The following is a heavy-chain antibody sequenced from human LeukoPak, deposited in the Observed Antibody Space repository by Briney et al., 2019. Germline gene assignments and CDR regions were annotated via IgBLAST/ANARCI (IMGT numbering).Heavy chain of an antibody. CDR1: GYIFTTYD. Sequence: ASVKVSCKASGYIFTTYDINWVRQASGHRPEWLGWMSPNSGNTGYAQNFQGRVLMARSTALSTAYMELSSLNSDDTAVYYCTRGPPNWGFDFWGQGTLVTVSS. D-gene: IGHD7-27*01. CDR3: TRGPPNWGFDF. V-gene: IGHV1-8*01. CDR2: MSPNSGNT. J-gene: IGHJ4*02.